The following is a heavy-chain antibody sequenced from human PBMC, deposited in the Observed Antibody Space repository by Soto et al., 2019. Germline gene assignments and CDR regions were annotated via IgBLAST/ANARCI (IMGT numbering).Heavy chain of an antibody. CDR1: GYSFTSYW. J-gene: IGHJ5*02. Sequence: GESLKISCKGSGYSFTSYWISWVRQMPGKGLEWMGRIDPSDSYTNYSPSFQGHVTISADKSISTAYLQWSSLKASDTAMYYCARSTGYNENWFDPWGQGTLVTVSS. CDR2: IDPSDSYT. V-gene: IGHV5-10-1*01. CDR3: ARSTGYNENWFDP. D-gene: IGHD1-1*01.